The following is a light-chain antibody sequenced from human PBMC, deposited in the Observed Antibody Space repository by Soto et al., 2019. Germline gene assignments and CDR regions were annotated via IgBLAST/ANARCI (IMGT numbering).Light chain of an antibody. Sequence: EVVLTQSPGILSLSPGERATLSCRASQTVNNNYLAWYQQKPGRAPRLLIFGASNRATGIPDRFSGSASGTDFTLTISGLEPEDFAVYYCQQYYTTPLTFGGGTKV. V-gene: IGKV3-20*01. CDR1: QTVNNNY. J-gene: IGKJ4*01. CDR2: GAS. CDR3: QQYYTTPLT.